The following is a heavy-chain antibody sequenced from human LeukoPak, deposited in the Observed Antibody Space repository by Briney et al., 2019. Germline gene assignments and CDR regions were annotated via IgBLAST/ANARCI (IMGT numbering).Heavy chain of an antibody. Sequence: GGSLRLSCTVSGFTFSDYYMSWIRQAPGKGLEWISYISSSGSTVYYADSVKGRFTISRDNAKNSLYLQMNSLRAEDTAVYYCARDAGGSSGIYYYYMDVWGKGTTVTVSS. CDR2: ISSSGSTV. J-gene: IGHJ6*03. V-gene: IGHV3-11*04. CDR3: ARDAGGSSGIYYYYMDV. CDR1: GFTFSDYY. D-gene: IGHD6-19*01.